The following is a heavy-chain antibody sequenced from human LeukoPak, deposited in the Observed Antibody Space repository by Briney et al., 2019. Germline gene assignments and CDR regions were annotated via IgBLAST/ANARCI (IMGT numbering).Heavy chain of an antibody. Sequence: SETLSLTCTVSGGSISSYYWSWIRQPLGKGLEWIGYIYYSGSTNYNPSLKSRVTISVDTSKNQFSLKLSSVTAADTAVYYCATASIAAADAFDIWGQGTMVTVSS. V-gene: IGHV4-59*01. D-gene: IGHD6-13*01. CDR2: IYYSGST. CDR1: GGSISSYY. J-gene: IGHJ3*02. CDR3: ATASIAAADAFDI.